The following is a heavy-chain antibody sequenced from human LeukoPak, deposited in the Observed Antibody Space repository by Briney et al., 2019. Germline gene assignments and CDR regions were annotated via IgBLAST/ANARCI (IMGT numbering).Heavy chain of an antibody. J-gene: IGHJ4*02. D-gene: IGHD5-18*01. Sequence: GGSLRLSCATSGFTFSNYAMAWVRQAPGKGLGWVSSISGVSTYYAGSVKGRFTISRDNSKRILSLQMNSLRAEDTAMYYCAKGEYNYGYVDYWGQGTLVTVSS. CDR3: AKGEYNYGYVDY. CDR2: ISGVST. V-gene: IGHV3-23*01. CDR1: GFTFSNYA.